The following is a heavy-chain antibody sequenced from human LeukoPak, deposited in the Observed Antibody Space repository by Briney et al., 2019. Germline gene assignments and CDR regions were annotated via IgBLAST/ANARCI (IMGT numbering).Heavy chain of an antibody. CDR2: ISDSGGNT. Sequence: GGSLRLSCATSGFTFSTYAMSWVRQAPRKGLEWVSGISDSGGNTLYADSVKGRFTISRDNSKNTPYLQMNSLRAEDTAVYYCAWCGYSYSRFDDWGQGTLVSVSS. V-gene: IGHV3-23*01. CDR3: AWCGYSYSRFDD. CDR1: GFTFSTYA. D-gene: IGHD5-18*01. J-gene: IGHJ4*02.